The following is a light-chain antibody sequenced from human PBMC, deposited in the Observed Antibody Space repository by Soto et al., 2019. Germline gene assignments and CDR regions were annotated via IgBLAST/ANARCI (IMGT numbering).Light chain of an antibody. CDR2: AAS. CDR1: HNIADF. J-gene: IGKJ1*01. Sequence: DIQMTQFPSSLSASVGDRVTIHCRAAHNIADFLSWYQEKPGKAPRLLIYAASTLQTGVPARFSGSGSETDFTLTISGLQPEDFATYFCLQSYSTSWTFGQGTKVEIK. V-gene: IGKV1-39*01. CDR3: LQSYSTSWT.